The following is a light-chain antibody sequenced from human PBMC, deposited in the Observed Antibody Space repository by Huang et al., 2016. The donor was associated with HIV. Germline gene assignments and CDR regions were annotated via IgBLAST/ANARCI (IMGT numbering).Light chain of an antibody. CDR2: SAS. V-gene: IGKV1-39*01. CDR1: KNINTF. CDR3: QQTYRTPYT. J-gene: IGKJ2*01. Sequence: DIQMTQSPSSLSTFVGDRVTITCRASKNINTFLHWYQEKPGKAPSLLIYSASSLEHGVPSRFSGSASGTEFTLTVSSVQPDDSATYYCQQTYRTPYTFGQGTKLDI.